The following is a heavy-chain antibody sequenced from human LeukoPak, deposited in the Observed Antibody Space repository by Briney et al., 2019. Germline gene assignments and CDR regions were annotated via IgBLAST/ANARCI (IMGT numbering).Heavy chain of an antibody. V-gene: IGHV4-4*07. Sequence: SETLSLTCTVSGGSISSYYWSWIRQPAGKGLEWIERIYTSGSTNYNPSLKSRVTMSVDTSKNQFSLKLSSVTAADTAVYYCARDRRGSGSYLNYYYYYMDVWGKGTTVTVSS. D-gene: IGHD3-10*01. CDR1: GGSISSYY. CDR3: ARDRRGSGSYLNYYYYYMDV. J-gene: IGHJ6*03. CDR2: IYTSGST.